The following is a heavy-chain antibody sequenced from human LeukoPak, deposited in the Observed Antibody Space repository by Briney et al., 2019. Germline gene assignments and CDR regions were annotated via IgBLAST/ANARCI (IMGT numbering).Heavy chain of an antibody. CDR1: GFTVSSNY. CDR3: ARAGRDYGDCFDY. V-gene: IGHV3-66*01. Sequence: PGGSLRLSCAASGFTVSSNYMSWVRQAPGKGLEWVSVIYSGGSTYYADSVKGRFTISRDNSKNTLYLQMNSLRAEDTAVYYCARAGRDYGDCFDYWGQGTLVTVSS. D-gene: IGHD4-17*01. J-gene: IGHJ4*02. CDR2: IYSGGST.